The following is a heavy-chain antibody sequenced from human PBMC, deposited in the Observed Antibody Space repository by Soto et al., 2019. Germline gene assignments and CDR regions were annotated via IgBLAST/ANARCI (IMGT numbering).Heavy chain of an antibody. CDR3: ARDHRAFGYYYMDV. Sequence: GGSLRLSCAASGFTFSSYSMNWVRQAPGKGLEWVSSISSSSSYIYYADSVKGRFTISRDNAKNSLYLQMNSLRAEDTAVYYCARDHRAFGYYYMDVWGKGTTVTVSS. J-gene: IGHJ6*03. D-gene: IGHD3-16*01. V-gene: IGHV3-21*01. CDR1: GFTFSSYS. CDR2: ISSSSSYI.